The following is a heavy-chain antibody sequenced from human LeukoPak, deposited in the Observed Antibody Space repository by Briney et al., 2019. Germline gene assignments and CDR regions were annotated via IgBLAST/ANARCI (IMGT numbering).Heavy chain of an antibody. CDR1: GGSISSYY. V-gene: IGHV4-59*01. CDR2: IYYSGST. Sequence: PSETLSLTCTVSGGSISSYYWSWIRQPPGKGLEWIGYIYYSGSTNYNPSLKSRVTISVDTSKNQFSLKLSSVTAADTAVYYCARAPGLGYCSSTSCYVRSYFDYWGQGTLVTVSS. D-gene: IGHD2-2*01. J-gene: IGHJ4*02. CDR3: ARAPGLGYCSSTSCYVRSYFDY.